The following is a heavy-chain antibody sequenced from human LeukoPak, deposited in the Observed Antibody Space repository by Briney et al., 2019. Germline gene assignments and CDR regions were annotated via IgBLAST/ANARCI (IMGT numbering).Heavy chain of an antibody. CDR3: ARDLGGRVFDY. Sequence: SETLSPTCTVSGGSISSYYWSWIRQPPGKGLEWIGYIYYSGSTNYNPSLKSRVTISVDTSKNQFSLKLSSVTAADTAVYYCARDLGGRVFDYWGQGTLVTVSS. CDR1: GGSISSYY. CDR2: IYYSGST. J-gene: IGHJ4*02. V-gene: IGHV4-59*01. D-gene: IGHD1-14*01.